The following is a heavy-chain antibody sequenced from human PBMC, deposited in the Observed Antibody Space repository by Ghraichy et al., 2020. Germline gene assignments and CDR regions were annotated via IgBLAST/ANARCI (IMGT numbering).Heavy chain of an antibody. D-gene: IGHD4-11*01. V-gene: IGHV3-7*01. J-gene: IGHJ4*02. CDR3: VRIYRGSLVSD. CDR1: GFTFSSDW. Sequence: GGSLRLSCAASGFTFSSDWMRWARQAPGKGLEWVATIKQDGSEKYYVDSVKGRFTISRDNAKNSLYLQMNSLTAEDTAVYYCVRIYRGSLVSDWGQGTLVTVSS. CDR2: IKQDGSEK.